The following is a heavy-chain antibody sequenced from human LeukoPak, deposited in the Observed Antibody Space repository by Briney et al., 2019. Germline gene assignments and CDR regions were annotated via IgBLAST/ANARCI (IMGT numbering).Heavy chain of an antibody. CDR2: INSDGSST. CDR3: ARSAAAGFSYSSYYLDV. J-gene: IGHJ6*03. D-gene: IGHD6-13*01. V-gene: IGHV3-74*01. Sequence: GGSLRLSCAASGFTFSSYWIHWVRQAPGKGLVWVSRINSDGSSTTYADSVKGRFTISRDNAKNTLYLQMNSLRAEDTAVYYCARSAAAGFSYSSYYLDVWAKGTTVTIFS. CDR1: GFTFSSYW.